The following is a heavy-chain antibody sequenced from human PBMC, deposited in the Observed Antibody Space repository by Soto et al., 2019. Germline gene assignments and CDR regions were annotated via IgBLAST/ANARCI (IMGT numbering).Heavy chain of an antibody. Sequence: QVQLQESGPGLVKPSETLSLPCAVSGGSISISNWWSWVRQTPGKGLEWIGQIHHSGSTNYSPSLTSRVTISVDKSKNQFSLKMNSVTAADTAVYYCARGGYYFYMDVWGKGTTGTVSS. D-gene: IGHD1-26*01. V-gene: IGHV4-4*02. CDR1: GGSISISNW. CDR2: IHHSGST. J-gene: IGHJ6*03. CDR3: ARGGYYFYMDV.